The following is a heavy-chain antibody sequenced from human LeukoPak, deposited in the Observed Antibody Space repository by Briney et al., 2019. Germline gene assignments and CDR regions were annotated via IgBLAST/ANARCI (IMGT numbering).Heavy chain of an antibody. CDR2: ISAYNGNT. J-gene: IGHJ3*02. Sequence: GASVKVSCKASGYTFTSYGISWVRQAPGQGLEWMGWISAYNGNTNYAQKLQGRVTMTTDTSTSTAYMELRSLRSDDTAVYYCARVRSVRQQLADAFDIWGQGTMVTVSS. CDR3: ARVRSVRQQLADAFDI. V-gene: IGHV1-18*01. D-gene: IGHD6-13*01. CDR1: GYTFTSYG.